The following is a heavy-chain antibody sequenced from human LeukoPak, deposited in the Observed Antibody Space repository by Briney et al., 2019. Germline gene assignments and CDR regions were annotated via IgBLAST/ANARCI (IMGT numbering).Heavy chain of an antibody. J-gene: IGHJ5*02. CDR3: ARGGNSVDYGDFFDSGWFDP. Sequence: GGSLRLSCAASGFTFSSYDMHWVRQATGKGLEWVSAIGPAGNTYSSDSVKGRFTISRENAENSLYLQMNSLRAEDTAVYYCARGGNSVDYGDFFDSGWFDPWGQGTLVTVSS. V-gene: IGHV3-13*01. D-gene: IGHD4-17*01. CDR2: IGPAGNT. CDR1: GFTFSSYD.